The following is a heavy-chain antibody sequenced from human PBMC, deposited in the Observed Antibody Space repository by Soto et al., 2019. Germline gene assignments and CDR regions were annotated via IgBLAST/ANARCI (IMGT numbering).Heavy chain of an antibody. J-gene: IGHJ6*02. CDR3: ARVNPAGYYYGSGSYYTSPTIDYGMDV. V-gene: IGHV4-4*02. Sequence: QVQLQESGPGLVKPSGTLSLTCAVSGGSISSSNWWSWVRQPPGKGLEWIGEIYHSGSTNYNPSLKSRVTISVDKSKNQFSLKLSSVTAADTAVYYCARVNPAGYYYGSGSYYTSPTIDYGMDVWGQGTTVTVSS. CDR1: GGSISSSNW. CDR2: IYHSGST. D-gene: IGHD3-10*01.